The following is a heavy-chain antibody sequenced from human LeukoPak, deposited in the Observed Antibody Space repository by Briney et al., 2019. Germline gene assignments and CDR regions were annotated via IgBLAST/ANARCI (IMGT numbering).Heavy chain of an antibody. CDR1: GFTFSSYA. Sequence: GGSLRLSCAASGFTFSSYAMSWVRQAPGKGLEWVSAISGSGGSTYYADSVKGLFTISRDNSKNTLYLQMNSLRAEDTAVYYCAKVVAGSRNAFDIWGQGTMVTVSS. J-gene: IGHJ3*02. V-gene: IGHV3-23*01. CDR3: AKVVAGSRNAFDI. CDR2: ISGSGGST. D-gene: IGHD6-19*01.